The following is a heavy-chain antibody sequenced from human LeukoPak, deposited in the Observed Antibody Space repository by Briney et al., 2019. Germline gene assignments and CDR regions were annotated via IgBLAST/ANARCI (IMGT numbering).Heavy chain of an antibody. V-gene: IGHV1-2*02. CDR1: GYTFTGYY. D-gene: IGHD1-14*01. Sequence: ASVTVSCMPSGYTFTGYYMHWVRQAPGQGLEWMGWINPNSGGTNYAQKFQGRVTMTRDTSISTAYMELSRLRSDDTAVYYSAREDSSVSDFDYWGQGTLVTVSS. J-gene: IGHJ4*02. CDR2: INPNSGGT. CDR3: AREDSSVSDFDY.